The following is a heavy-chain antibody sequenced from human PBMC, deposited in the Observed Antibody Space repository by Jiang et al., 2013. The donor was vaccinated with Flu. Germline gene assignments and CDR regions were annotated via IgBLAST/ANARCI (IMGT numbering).Heavy chain of an antibody. J-gene: IGHJ4*02. CDR2: IIPILGIA. D-gene: IGHD3-3*01. Sequence: SGAEVKKPGSSVKVSCKASGGTFSSYAISWVRQAPGQGLEWMGRIIPILGIANYAQKFQGRVTITADKSTSTAYMELSSLRSEDTAVYYCETRFWSDTYYFDYWGQGTLVAVSS. CDR1: GGTFSSYA. V-gene: IGHV1-69*04. CDR3: ETRFWSDTYYFDY.